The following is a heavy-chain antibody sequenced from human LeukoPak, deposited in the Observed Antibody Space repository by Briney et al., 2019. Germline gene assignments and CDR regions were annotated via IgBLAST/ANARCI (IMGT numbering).Heavy chain of an antibody. CDR2: INPNSGGT. D-gene: IGHD3-16*02. J-gene: IGHJ4*02. Sequence: ASVKVSCKASGYTFTGYYMHWVRQAPGQWLEWMGRINPNSGGTNYAQKFQGRVTMTRDTSISTAYMELSRLRSDDTAVYYCARVDVWGSYRRFDYWGQGTLVTVSS. CDR1: GYTFTGYY. CDR3: ARVDVWGSYRRFDY. V-gene: IGHV1-2*06.